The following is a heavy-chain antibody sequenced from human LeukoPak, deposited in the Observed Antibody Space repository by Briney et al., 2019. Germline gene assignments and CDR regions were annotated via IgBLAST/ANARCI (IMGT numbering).Heavy chain of an antibody. Sequence: SETLSLTCAVYGGSFSGYYWSWIRQPPGKGLEWIGEINNSVSTNYNPSLKSRVTISVDTSKNQFSLKLSSGTAPDPAVYYCARGEDIVVVPAAGAYFDYWGQGTLVTVSS. J-gene: IGHJ4*02. D-gene: IGHD2-2*01. CDR2: INNSVST. CDR1: GGSFSGYY. V-gene: IGHV4-34*01. CDR3: ARGEDIVVVPAAGAYFDY.